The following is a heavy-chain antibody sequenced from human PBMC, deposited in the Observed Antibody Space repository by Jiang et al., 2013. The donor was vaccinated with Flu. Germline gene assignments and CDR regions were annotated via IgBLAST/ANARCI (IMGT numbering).Heavy chain of an antibody. CDR1: GFTFSTYW. D-gene: IGHD7-27*01. CDR2: IKQDGSEI. V-gene: IGHV3-7*04. Sequence: QLVESGGGLVQPGGSLRLSCAASGFTFSTYWMIWVRQAPGKGLEWVANIKQDGSEIYYVDSVKGRFTISRDNAKSSLYLQMNSLRAEDTAVYFCARGGRAPGEYWGQGTLVTVSS. CDR3: ARGGRAPGEY. J-gene: IGHJ4*02.